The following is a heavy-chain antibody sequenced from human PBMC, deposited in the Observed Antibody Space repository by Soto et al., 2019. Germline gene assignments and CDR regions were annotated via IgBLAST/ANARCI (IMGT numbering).Heavy chain of an antibody. Sequence: ETLSLTCTVSGGSISSYYWSWIRQPPGKGLEWIGDIYYSGSTNYDPSLKSRVSITVDTSKTQCSLKLDPVSAADTDVYYCARAAGDRNGYGYFDYWGQGTLVTVSS. V-gene: IGHV4-59*01. CDR1: GGSISSYY. J-gene: IGHJ4*02. CDR2: IYYSGST. D-gene: IGHD5-18*01. CDR3: ARAAGDRNGYGYFDY.